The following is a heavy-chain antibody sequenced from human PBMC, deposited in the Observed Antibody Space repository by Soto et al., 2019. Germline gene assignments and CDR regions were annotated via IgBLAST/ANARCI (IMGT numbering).Heavy chain of an antibody. J-gene: IGHJ4*02. Sequence: PGGSLRLSCAASGFTFSSYGMHWVRQAPGKGLEWVAVISYDGSNKYYADSVKGRFTISRDNSKNTLYLQMNSLRAEGTAVYYCAKDLMTTVDYWGQGTLVTVSS. V-gene: IGHV3-30*18. CDR1: GFTFSSYG. CDR2: ISYDGSNK. CDR3: AKDLMTTVDY. D-gene: IGHD4-17*01.